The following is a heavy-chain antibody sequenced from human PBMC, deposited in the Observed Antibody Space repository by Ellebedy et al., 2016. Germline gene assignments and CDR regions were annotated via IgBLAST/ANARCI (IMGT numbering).Heavy chain of an antibody. V-gene: IGHV2-5*01. CDR1: GFSLDTSAVV. CDR3: AHRSTNREVDY. Sequence: SGPTLVKPTQTLTLTCTFSGFSLDTSAVVVGWVRQPPGKALEWLSFIYGNDDKRYRPSLWSRLTITKDTSKNQVVLTMTNMEPVDTGTYFCAHRSTNREVDYWGQGTLVTVSS. CDR2: IYGNDDK. J-gene: IGHJ4*02. D-gene: IGHD1-14*01.